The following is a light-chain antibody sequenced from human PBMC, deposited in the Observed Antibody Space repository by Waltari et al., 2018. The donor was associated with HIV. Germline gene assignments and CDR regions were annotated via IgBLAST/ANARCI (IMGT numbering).Light chain of an antibody. J-gene: IGLJ2*01. V-gene: IGLV1-40*01. Sequence: QSVLTQPPSVSGAPGQRVTISCTGSSSNIGAGYDVHWYQQLPGTAPKLLIYGNSNRPSGVPDRVSGSKSGTSASLAITGLQAEDEADYDCQSYDSSLSGSVFGGGTKLTVL. CDR1: SSNIGAGYD. CDR2: GNS. CDR3: QSYDSSLSGSV.